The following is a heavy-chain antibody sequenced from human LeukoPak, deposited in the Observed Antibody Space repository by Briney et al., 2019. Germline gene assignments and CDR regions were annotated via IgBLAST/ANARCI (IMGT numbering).Heavy chain of an antibody. D-gene: IGHD6-19*01. Sequence: SETLSLTCAVYGGSFSGYYWSWIRQPPGKGLEGIGEINHSGSTNYNPSLKRRVTISVDTSKNQFSLKLSSVTAADTAVYYCARPNLHKYPVAGTSSYLDYWGQGTLVTVSS. CDR3: ARPNLHKYPVAGTSSYLDY. J-gene: IGHJ4*02. V-gene: IGHV4-34*01. CDR1: GGSFSGYY. CDR2: INHSGST.